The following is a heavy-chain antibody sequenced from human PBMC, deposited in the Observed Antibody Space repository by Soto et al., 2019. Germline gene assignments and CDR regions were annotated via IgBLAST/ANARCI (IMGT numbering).Heavy chain of an antibody. V-gene: IGHV3-43*01. CDR3: AKDLDLKSMYYYYGMDV. CDR1: GFTFDDYT. D-gene: IGHD6-6*01. CDR2: ISWDGGST. J-gene: IGHJ6*02. Sequence: PGGSLRLSCAASGFTFDDYTMHWVRQAPGKGLEWVSLISWDGGSTYYADSVKGRFTISRDNSKNSLYLQMNSLRTEDTALYYCAKDLDLKSMYYYYGMDVWGQGTTVTVYS.